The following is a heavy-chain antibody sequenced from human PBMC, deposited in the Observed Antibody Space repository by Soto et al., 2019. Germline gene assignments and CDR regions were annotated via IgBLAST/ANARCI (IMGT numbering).Heavy chain of an antibody. V-gene: IGHV4-39*01. Sequence: PSETLCLTCTVSGGSISSSSYYWGWIRQPPGKGLEWIGSIYYSGSTYYNPSLKSRVTISVDTSKNQFSLKLSSVTAADTAVYYCEYYDFWSGYYEPQIGYYGMDVWGQGTTVTVSS. J-gene: IGHJ6*02. CDR3: EYYDFWSGYYEPQIGYYGMDV. D-gene: IGHD3-3*01. CDR2: IYYSGST. CDR1: GGSISSSSYY.